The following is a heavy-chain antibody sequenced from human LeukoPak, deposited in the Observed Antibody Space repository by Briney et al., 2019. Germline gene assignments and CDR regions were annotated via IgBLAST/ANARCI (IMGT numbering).Heavy chain of an antibody. J-gene: IGHJ4*02. CDR1: GYSFATYW. CDR3: ARRYSTGYSYYFDY. CDR2: IYPGDSDV. V-gene: IGHV5-51*01. Sequence: GESLKISCKASGYSFATYWIGWVRQMPGKGLEWMGMIYPGDSDVGYSPSFQGQVTMSADKSINTAYLQGSSLKASATAIYYCARRYSTGYSYYFDYWGQGTLVAVPS. D-gene: IGHD3-22*01.